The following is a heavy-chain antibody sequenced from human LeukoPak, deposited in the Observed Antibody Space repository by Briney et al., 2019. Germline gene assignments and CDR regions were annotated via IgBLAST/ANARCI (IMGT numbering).Heavy chain of an antibody. CDR3: ARLAAGQPNCFDP. V-gene: IGHV4-39*07. CDR2: IYYSGST. J-gene: IGHJ5*02. D-gene: IGHD6-13*01. CDR1: GGSISSSSYY. Sequence: PSETLSLTCTVSGGSISSSSYYWGWIRQPPGKGLEWIGSIYYSGSTYYNPSLKSRVTISVDTSKNQFSLKLSSATAADTAVYYCARLAAGQPNCFDPWGQGTLVTVSS.